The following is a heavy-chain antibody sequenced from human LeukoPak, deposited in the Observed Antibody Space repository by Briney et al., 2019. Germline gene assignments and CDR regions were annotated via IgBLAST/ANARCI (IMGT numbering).Heavy chain of an antibody. J-gene: IGHJ3*02. CDR2: IYYSGST. Sequence: SETLSLTCTVSGGSISSSSYYWGWIRQPPGKGLEWIATIYYSGSTYHNPSLKSRVTISVDTSKNQFSLKLSSVTAADTAVYYCARQGAGYDILTGYPTDAFDIWGQGTMVTVSS. D-gene: IGHD3-9*01. CDR1: GGSISSSSYY. V-gene: IGHV4-39*01. CDR3: ARQGAGYDILTGYPTDAFDI.